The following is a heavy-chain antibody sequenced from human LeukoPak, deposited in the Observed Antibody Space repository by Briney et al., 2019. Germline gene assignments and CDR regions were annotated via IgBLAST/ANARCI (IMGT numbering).Heavy chain of an antibody. J-gene: IGHJ6*03. CDR1: GGSFSGYY. CDR2: INHSGST. Sequence: SETLSLTCAVYGGSFSGYYWSWIRQPPGKGLEWIGEINHSGSTNYNPSLKSRVTISVDTSKNQFSLKLSSVTAADTAVYYCARALYCSSTSCYALYYYYYMDVWGKGTTVTVSS. D-gene: IGHD2-2*01. CDR3: ARALYCSSTSCYALYYYYYMDV. V-gene: IGHV4-34*01.